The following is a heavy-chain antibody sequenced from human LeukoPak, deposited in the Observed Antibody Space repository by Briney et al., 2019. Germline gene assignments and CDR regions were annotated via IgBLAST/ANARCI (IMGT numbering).Heavy chain of an antibody. CDR1: GGTFSTYS. D-gene: IGHD6-6*01. CDR2: IIPIFGIA. J-gene: IGHJ4*02. V-gene: IGHV1-69*02. CDR3: ARAAQLSTGAYFDY. Sequence: SVNVSCKSSGGTFSTYSFNWVRLAPGQGLELMGRIIPIFGIANYAQTFQGRVTITAAKSASTDYMYLRILRSEDTAVYYCARAAQLSTGAYFDYWGQRTLVTVSS.